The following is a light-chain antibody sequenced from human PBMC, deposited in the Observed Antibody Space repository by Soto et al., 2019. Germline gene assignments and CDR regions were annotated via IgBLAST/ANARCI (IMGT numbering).Light chain of an antibody. CDR2: AAS. Sequence: AIRMTQSPSSLSASTGDRVTITCRASQGISSYLAWYQQKPGKAPKLLIYAASTLQSGVPSMFSGCGSGTDFTLTISSLQSEDLATYDCQQYYSYAWTVGRGTKGAIK. CDR3: QQYYSYAWT. V-gene: IGKV1-8*01. CDR1: QGISSY. J-gene: IGKJ1*01.